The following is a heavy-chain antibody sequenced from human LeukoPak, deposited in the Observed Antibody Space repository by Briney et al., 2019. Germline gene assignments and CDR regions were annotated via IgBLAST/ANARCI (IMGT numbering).Heavy chain of an antibody. D-gene: IGHD3-22*01. CDR2: IYPGDSDT. CDR3: ARRAYYYDSSGYYSDYFDY. Sequence: GESLKISCKGSGYSFTSYWIGWVRQMPGKGLEWMGIIYPGDSDTRYSPSFQGQVTISADKSISTAYLQWSSLKASDTAMYYCARRAYYYDSSGYYSDYFDYWGQGTLVTVSS. CDR1: GYSFTSYW. V-gene: IGHV5-51*01. J-gene: IGHJ4*02.